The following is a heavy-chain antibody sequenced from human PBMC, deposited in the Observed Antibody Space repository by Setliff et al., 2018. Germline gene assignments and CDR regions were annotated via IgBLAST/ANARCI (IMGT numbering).Heavy chain of an antibody. Sequence: PGGSLRLSCAGSGFSFSNYAMSWVRQAPGMGLDWVSSFRGGGGPTYYADAVKGRFTISRDNAKNTLSLQMNTLKAEDTAVYYCTRDIVVFTDIDYYYSGMDVWGQGTAVTVSS. D-gene: IGHD2-21*01. CDR1: GFSFSNYA. CDR2: FRGGGGPT. V-gene: IGHV3-23*01. J-gene: IGHJ6*02. CDR3: TRDIVVFTDIDYYYSGMDV.